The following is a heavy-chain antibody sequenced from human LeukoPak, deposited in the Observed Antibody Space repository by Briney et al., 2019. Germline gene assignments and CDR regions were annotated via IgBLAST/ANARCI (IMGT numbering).Heavy chain of an antibody. J-gene: IGHJ4*02. CDR1: GFTFSSYW. CDR3: AKGLTTVTTGPY. Sequence: GGSLRLSCAASGFTFSSYWMHWVRQAPGEGLVWVSRINSDGSSTTYADSVKGRFTISRDNAKNTLYLQMNSLRAKDTAVYYCAKGLTTVTTGPYWGQGTLVTVSS. D-gene: IGHD4-17*01. V-gene: IGHV3-74*01. CDR2: INSDGSST.